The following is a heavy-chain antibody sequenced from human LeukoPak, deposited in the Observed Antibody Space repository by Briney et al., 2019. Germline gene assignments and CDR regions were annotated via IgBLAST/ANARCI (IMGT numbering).Heavy chain of an antibody. CDR1: GFTFSDYW. CDR2: IKQDGSDK. CDR3: ARDGTAPGLYFDL. Sequence: GGSLRLSCEVSGFTFSDYWMNWVRQAPGKGLEWVASIKQDGSDKSYVDSVKGRFTISRDNAKNSLYLQLSSLRVEDTAVYYCARDGTAPGLYFDLWGQGTLATVSS. D-gene: IGHD6-13*01. J-gene: IGHJ4*01. V-gene: IGHV3-7*01.